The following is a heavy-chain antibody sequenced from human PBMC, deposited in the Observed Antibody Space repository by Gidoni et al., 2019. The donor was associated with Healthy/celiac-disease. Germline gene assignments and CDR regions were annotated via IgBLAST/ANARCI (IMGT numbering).Heavy chain of an antibody. Sequence: QLTLKESGPTLVKPTQTLTLTCPFSGFSLSTSGVGVGWIRQPPGKALEWLALIYWDDDKRYSPSLKSRLTITKDTSKNQVVLTMTNMDPVDTATYYCAHSITAGERLPFDYWGQGTLVTVSS. D-gene: IGHD1-26*01. CDR1: GFSLSTSGVG. V-gene: IGHV2-5*02. CDR2: IYWDDDK. CDR3: AHSITAGERLPFDY. J-gene: IGHJ4*02.